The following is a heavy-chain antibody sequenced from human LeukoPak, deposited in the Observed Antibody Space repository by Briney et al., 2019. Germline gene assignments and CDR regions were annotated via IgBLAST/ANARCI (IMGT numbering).Heavy chain of an antibody. V-gene: IGHV3-7*01. CDR3: ARAIRGSAVDTGDR. J-gene: IGHJ4*02. CDR2: IKNDGSEE. D-gene: IGHD3-10*01. CDR1: GFTFSRYW. Sequence: GGSLRLSCAASGFTFSRYWMRWVRQAPGKGLEGVANIKNDGSEEYYVDSVKGRFTISRDNTRNSLFLQMNSLTVEDTAVYYCARAIRGSAVDTGDRWGQGTLVTVSS.